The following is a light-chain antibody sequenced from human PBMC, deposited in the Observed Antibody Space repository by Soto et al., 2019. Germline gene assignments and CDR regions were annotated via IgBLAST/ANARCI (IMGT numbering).Light chain of an antibody. CDR2: GNS. CDR1: SSNIGAGYD. J-gene: IGLJ3*02. V-gene: IGLV1-40*01. CDR3: QSYDSSLSGWV. Sequence: QSVLTQPPSVSGAPGQRVTISCTGSSSNIGAGYDVHWYQQLPGTAPKLLIYGNSNRPSGVPDRFSGSKSGTSASLAITGLKAEDEADYYFQSYDSSLSGWVFGGVTKLTVL.